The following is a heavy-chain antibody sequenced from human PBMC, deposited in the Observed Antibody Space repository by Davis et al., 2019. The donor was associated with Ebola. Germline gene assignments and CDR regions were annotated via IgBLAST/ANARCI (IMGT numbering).Heavy chain of an antibody. CDR1: GGTFSSYA. CDR2: IIPIFGTA. D-gene: IGHD5-12*01. J-gene: IGHJ4*02. Sequence: SVKVSCKASGGTFSSYAISWVRQAPGQGLEWMGGIIPIFGTANYAQKLQGRVTMTTDTSTSTAYMELRSLRSDDTAVYYCARVANIVAAMTYWGQGTLVTVSS. CDR3: ARVANIVAAMTY. V-gene: IGHV1-69*05.